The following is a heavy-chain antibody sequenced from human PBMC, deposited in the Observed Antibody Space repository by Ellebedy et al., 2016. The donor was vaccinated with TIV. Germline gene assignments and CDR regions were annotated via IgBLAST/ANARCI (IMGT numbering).Heavy chain of an antibody. CDR2: VYYNGNT. CDR1: GGSISRSLYY. V-gene: IGHV4-39*07. CDR3: ARDSDHYRSGNYFALGLHFFDY. J-gene: IGHJ4*02. D-gene: IGHD3-10*01. Sequence: SETLSLXXTVSGGSISRSLYYWVWIRQPPGKGLEWLGSVYYNGNTYYNPSLESRVGISIDTSDNQFSLNLASVTAADTAVYFCARDSDHYRSGNYFALGLHFFDYWGQGTLVTVSS.